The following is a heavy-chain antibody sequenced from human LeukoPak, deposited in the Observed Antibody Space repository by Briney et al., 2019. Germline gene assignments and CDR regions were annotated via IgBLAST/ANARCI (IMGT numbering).Heavy chain of an antibody. Sequence: SETLSLTCAVSGASISGSGYYLGWIRQPPGKGLEWIGNIYYTGSTYYNASLQSRVTISVDTSKNQFSLKLSSLTAADTAVYYCARDGRYYYAFDIWGQGTMVTVSS. CDR3: ARDGRYYYAFDI. CDR1: GASISGSGYY. V-gene: IGHV4-39*07. CDR2: IYYTGST. J-gene: IGHJ3*02. D-gene: IGHD1-26*01.